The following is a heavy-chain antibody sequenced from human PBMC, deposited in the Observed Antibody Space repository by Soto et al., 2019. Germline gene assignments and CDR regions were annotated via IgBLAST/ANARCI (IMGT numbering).Heavy chain of an antibody. D-gene: IGHD1-26*01. CDR3: AAEVGATGYYFDY. CDR1: GFTFTSSA. CDR2: IVVGSGNT. V-gene: IGHV1-58*01. J-gene: IGHJ4*02. Sequence: SVKVSCKASGFTFTSSAVQWVRQARGQRLEWIGWIVVGSGNTNYAQKFQERVTITRDMSTSTAYMELSSLRSEDTAVYYCAAEVGATGYYFDYWGQGTLVTVSS.